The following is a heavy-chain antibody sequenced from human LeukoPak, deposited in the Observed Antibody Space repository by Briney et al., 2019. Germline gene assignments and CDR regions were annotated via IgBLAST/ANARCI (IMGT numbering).Heavy chain of an antibody. D-gene: IGHD3-10*01. V-gene: IGHV4-4*09. CDR2: IYTSGST. CDR1: GGSISSYY. CDR3: ARLPYYYGSGSYYNWYMDV. J-gene: IGHJ6*03. Sequence: SETLSLTCTVSGGSISSYYWSWIRQPPGKGLEWIGYIYTSGSTNCNPSLKSRVTISVDTSKNQFSLKLSSVTAADTAVYYCARLPYYYGSGSYYNWYMDVWGKGTTVTVSS.